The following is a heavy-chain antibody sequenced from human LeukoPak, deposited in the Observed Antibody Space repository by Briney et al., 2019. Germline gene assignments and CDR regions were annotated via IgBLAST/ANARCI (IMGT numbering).Heavy chain of an antibody. J-gene: IGHJ4*02. Sequence: VESLKISCKGSGYRFITYWIGWVGQMPGKGVEWMGIIYPGDCDTRYGASLQGQVTISGVKSISPAYVEWSGMKASDSAMQYCTRLLTGYYLDQWGQRTLVTVSS. CDR2: IYPGDCDT. D-gene: IGHD3-9*01. V-gene: IGHV5-51*01. CDR1: GYRFITYW. CDR3: TRLLTGYYLDQ.